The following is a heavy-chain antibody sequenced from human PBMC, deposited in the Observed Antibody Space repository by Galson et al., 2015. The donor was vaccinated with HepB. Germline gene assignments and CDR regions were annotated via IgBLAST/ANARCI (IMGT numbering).Heavy chain of an antibody. D-gene: IGHD2/OR15-2a*01. J-gene: IGHJ4*02. CDR1: GFTFSTYA. V-gene: IGHV3-23*01. CDR3: AKDSVSRPPRAYLFDS. CDR2: ISGSGGST. Sequence: SLRLSCAASGFTFSTYAMTWVRQAPGKGLEWVSGISGSGGSTYYAESVKGRFTISRDNSKNTLYLQMNSLRAEDTAVYYCAKDSVSRPPRAYLFDSWGQGTLVTVSS.